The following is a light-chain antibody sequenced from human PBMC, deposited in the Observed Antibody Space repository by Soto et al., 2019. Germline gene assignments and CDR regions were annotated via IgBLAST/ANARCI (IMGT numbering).Light chain of an antibody. Sequence: QSALTQPASVSGSPGQSITISCTGTSSDVGGYNYVSRYQQHPGKAPKLMIYDVSNRPSGVSNRFSGSKSGNTASLTISGLQAEGEADYYCSSYTSSSTVVFGGGTKLTVL. CDR1: SSDVGGYNY. J-gene: IGLJ2*01. CDR2: DVS. CDR3: SSYTSSSTVV. V-gene: IGLV2-14*01.